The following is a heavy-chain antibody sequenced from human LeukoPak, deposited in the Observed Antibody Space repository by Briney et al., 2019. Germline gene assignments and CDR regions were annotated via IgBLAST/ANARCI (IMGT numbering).Heavy chain of an antibody. V-gene: IGHV3-23*01. Sequence: GSLRLSCAASGFTFSSYAMRWVRQAPGKGLAWVSAISGSGGSTYYADSVKGRFTISRDNSKNTLYLQMNSLRAEDTAVYYCAKDPLYSSSSGYYYFDYWGQGTLVTVSS. CDR2: ISGSGGST. CDR3: AKDPLYSSSSGYYYFDY. CDR1: GFTFSSYA. D-gene: IGHD6-6*01. J-gene: IGHJ4*02.